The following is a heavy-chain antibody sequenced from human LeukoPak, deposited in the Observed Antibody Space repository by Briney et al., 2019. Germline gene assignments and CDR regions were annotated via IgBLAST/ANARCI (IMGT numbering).Heavy chain of an antibody. J-gene: IGHJ4*02. D-gene: IGHD6-13*01. CDR2: IKQDESEK. V-gene: IGHV3-7*01. CDR1: GFTFSNAW. Sequence: GGSLRLSCAASGFTFSNAWMSWVRQAPGKGLEWVASIKQDESEKYYVDSVKGRFSISKDNAKNSLYLQLNSLRAEDTAVYYCARPRWDSSKAYFDYWGQGTLVTVSS. CDR3: ARPRWDSSKAYFDY.